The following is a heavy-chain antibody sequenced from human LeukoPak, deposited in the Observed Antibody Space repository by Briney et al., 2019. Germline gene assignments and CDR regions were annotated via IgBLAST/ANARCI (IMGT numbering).Heavy chain of an antibody. CDR3: ASSGGGPAAPNNYYYYYYMDV. CDR1: GFTFSSYE. J-gene: IGHJ6*03. CDR2: ISSSGSTI. D-gene: IGHD2-2*01. V-gene: IGHV3-48*03. Sequence: PGGSLRLSCAASGFTFSSYEMNWVRQAPGKGLEWVSYISSSGSTIYYADSVKGRFTISRDNAKNSLYLQMNSLRAEDTAVYYCASSGGGPAAPNNYYYYYYMDVWGKGTTVTVSS.